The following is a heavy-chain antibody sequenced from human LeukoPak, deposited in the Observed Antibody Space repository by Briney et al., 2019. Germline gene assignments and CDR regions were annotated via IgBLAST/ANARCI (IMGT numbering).Heavy chain of an antibody. V-gene: IGHV1-69*05. CDR3: ARDLRRDGSIDDLGYFDY. Sequence: SVKVSCKASGGTFSSYAISWVRQAPGQGLEWMGRIIPIFGTANYAQKFQGRVTITTDESTSTAYMELSSLRSEDTAVYYCARDLRRDGSIDDLGYFDYWGQGTLVTVSS. D-gene: IGHD5-24*01. CDR1: GGTFSSYA. CDR2: IIPIFGTA. J-gene: IGHJ4*02.